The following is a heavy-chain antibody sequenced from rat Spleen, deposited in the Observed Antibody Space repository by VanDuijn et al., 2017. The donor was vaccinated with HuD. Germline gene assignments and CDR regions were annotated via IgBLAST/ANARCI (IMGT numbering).Heavy chain of an antibody. Sequence: EVQLVESGGGLVQPGRSMKLSCAASGFTFSDYNMAWVRQAPKKGLEWVASISTGGSIYYPDSVKGRFTLSRENSKSTLYLQMDSLRSEDTATYYCARSDGVHYYLSFADWGQGTLVTASS. CDR3: ARSDGVHYYLSFAD. D-gene: IGHD1-1*01. J-gene: IGHJ3*01. V-gene: IGHV5-25*01. CDR1: GFTFSDYN. CDR2: ISTGGSI.